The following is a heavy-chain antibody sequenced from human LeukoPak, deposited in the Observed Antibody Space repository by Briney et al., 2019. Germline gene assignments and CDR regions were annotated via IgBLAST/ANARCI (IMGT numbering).Heavy chain of an antibody. CDR3: ARDSRSSSLK. J-gene: IGHJ4*02. Sequence: PGGSLRLSCAASGFTFSSYDMHWVRQAPGKGLEWVAVISYDGSNKYYADSVKGRFTISRDNSKNTLYLQMNSLRAEDTAVYYCARDSRSSSLKWGQGTLVTVSS. V-gene: IGHV3-30*04. D-gene: IGHD6-13*01. CDR2: ISYDGSNK. CDR1: GFTFSSYD.